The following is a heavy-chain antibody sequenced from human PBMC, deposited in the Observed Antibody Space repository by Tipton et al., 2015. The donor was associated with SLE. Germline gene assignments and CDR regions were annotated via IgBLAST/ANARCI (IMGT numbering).Heavy chain of an antibody. Sequence: SLRLSCAASGFTFSSYSLNWVRQAPGKGLEWVSSISSSSSYIYYADSVKGRFTISRDTSKNTLYLQMNSLKTDDTAVYYCTTGLKGSGSYYYDSFDMWGQGTMVTVSS. J-gene: IGHJ3*02. CDR3: TTGLKGSGSYYYDSFDM. CDR2: ISSSSSYI. D-gene: IGHD3-10*01. CDR1: GFTFSSYS. V-gene: IGHV3-21*03.